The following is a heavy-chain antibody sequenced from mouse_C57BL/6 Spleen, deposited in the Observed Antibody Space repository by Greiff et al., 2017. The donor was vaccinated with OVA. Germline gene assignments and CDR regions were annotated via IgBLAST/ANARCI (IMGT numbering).Heavy chain of an antibody. CDR1: GFTFSDYY. CDR3: ARDGYYGPFDY. J-gene: IGHJ2*01. D-gene: IGHD1-1*01. Sequence: EVKLMESEGGLVQPGSSMKLSCTASGFTFSDYYMAWVRQVPEKGLEWVANINYDGSSTYYLDSLKSRFIISRDNAKNILYLQMSSLKSEDTATYYCARDGYYGPFDYWGQGTTLTVSS. CDR2: INYDGSST. V-gene: IGHV5-16*01.